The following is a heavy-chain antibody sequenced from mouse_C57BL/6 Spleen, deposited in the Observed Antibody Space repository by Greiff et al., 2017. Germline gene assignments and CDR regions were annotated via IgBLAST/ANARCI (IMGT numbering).Heavy chain of an antibody. CDR3: ASSFYDGYLDY. V-gene: IGHV1-82*01. Sequence: QVQLQQSGPELVKPGASVKISCKASGYAFSSSWMNWVKQRPGKGLEWIGRIYPGDGDTNYNGKFKGKATLTADKSSSTAYMQLSSLTSEDSAVYFCASSFYDGYLDYWGQGTTLTVSS. CDR1: GYAFSSSW. D-gene: IGHD2-3*01. CDR2: IYPGDGDT. J-gene: IGHJ2*01.